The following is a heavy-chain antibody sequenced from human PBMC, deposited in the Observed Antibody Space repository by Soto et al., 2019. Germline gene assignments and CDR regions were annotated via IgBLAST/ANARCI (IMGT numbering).Heavy chain of an antibody. D-gene: IGHD5-12*01. J-gene: IGHJ2*01. V-gene: IGHV1-69*12. Sequence: QVQLVQSGAEVKKPGSSVTVSCKASGGTFSSYTISWVRQAPGQGLEWMGGIIPIFGTANYAQKFQGRVTITADESTSQAYMELSSLRSEDTAVYYCARGNHRWLPLWYFDLWGRGTLVTVSS. CDR3: ARGNHRWLPLWYFDL. CDR2: IIPIFGTA. CDR1: GGTFSSYT.